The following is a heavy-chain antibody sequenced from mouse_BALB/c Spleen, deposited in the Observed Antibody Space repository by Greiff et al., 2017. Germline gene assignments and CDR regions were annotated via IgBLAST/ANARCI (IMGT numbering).Heavy chain of an antibody. D-gene: IGHD2-2*01. CDR3: ARLRGYDGGYAMDY. Sequence: EVQLQQSGAELVKPGASVKLSCTASGFNIKDTYMHWVKQRPEQGLEWIGRIDPANGNTKYDPKFQGKATITADTSSNTAYLQLSSLTSEDTAVYYCARLRGYDGGYAMDYWGQGTSVTVSS. J-gene: IGHJ4*01. CDR1: GFNIKDTY. CDR2: IDPANGNT. V-gene: IGHV14-3*02.